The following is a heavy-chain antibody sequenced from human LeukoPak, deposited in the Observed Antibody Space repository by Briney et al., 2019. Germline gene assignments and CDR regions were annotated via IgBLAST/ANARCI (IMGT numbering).Heavy chain of an antibody. Sequence: SETLSLTCAVYGGSFSGYYWSWIRQPPGKGLEWIGEINHSGSTNYNPSLKSRVTISVDTSNNQFSLKLSSVTAADTSVYYCARLAWGVGPRRAFWDYWGQGTLVTVSS. CDR1: GGSFSGYY. V-gene: IGHV4-34*01. CDR2: INHSGST. CDR3: ARLAWGVGPRRAFWDY. D-gene: IGHD1-26*01. J-gene: IGHJ4*02.